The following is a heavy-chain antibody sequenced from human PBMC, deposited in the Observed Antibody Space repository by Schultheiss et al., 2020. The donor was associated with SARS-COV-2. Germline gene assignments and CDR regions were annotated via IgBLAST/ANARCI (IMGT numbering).Heavy chain of an antibody. CDR3: ARPGPTIGVVDY. D-gene: IGHD5-12*01. CDR2: ISSSGSTI. J-gene: IGHJ4*02. V-gene: IGHV3-48*04. Sequence: GESLKISCAASGFSFSSYSMNWVRQAPGKGLEWVSYISSSGSTIYYADSVKGRFTISRDNAKNSLYLQMNSLRAEDTAVYYCARPGPTIGVVDYWGQGTLVTVSS. CDR1: GFSFSSYS.